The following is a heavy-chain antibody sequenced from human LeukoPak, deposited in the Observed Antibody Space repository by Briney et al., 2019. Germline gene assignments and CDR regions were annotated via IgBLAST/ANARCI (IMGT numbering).Heavy chain of an antibody. CDR3: AKYVVVVAATHYFVY. CDR1: GFTFSSSA. CDR2: ISGSGGST. Sequence: GGSLRLSCAASGFTFSSSATSWVRQAPGKGLEWVSAISGSGGSTYYADSVKGRFTISRDNSKNTLYLQMNSLRAEDTAVYYCAKYVVVVAATHYFVYWGQGTLVTVSS. V-gene: IGHV3-23*01. J-gene: IGHJ4*02. D-gene: IGHD2-15*01.